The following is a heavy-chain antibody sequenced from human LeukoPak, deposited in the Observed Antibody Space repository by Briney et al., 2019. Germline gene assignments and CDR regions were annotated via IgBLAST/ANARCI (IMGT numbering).Heavy chain of an antibody. CDR2: IYYSGSS. V-gene: IGHV4-61*01. Sequence: SETLSLTCTVSGGSVSSGSYYWSWIRQPPGKGLEWIGYIYYSGSSNYNPSLKSRVTISVDTSKNQFSLKLSSVTAADTAVYYFARAKGNSWYPYYFDYWGQRTLVTVSS. J-gene: IGHJ4*02. CDR1: GGSVSSGSYY. CDR3: ARAKGNSWYPYYFDY. D-gene: IGHD6-13*01.